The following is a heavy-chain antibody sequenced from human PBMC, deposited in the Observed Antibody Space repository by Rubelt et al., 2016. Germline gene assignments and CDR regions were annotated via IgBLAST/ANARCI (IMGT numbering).Heavy chain of an antibody. CDR1: GYTFTSYG. CDR2: ITAYNGNP. CDR3: ASDPVPVRGGIMTPTH. Sequence: QVQLVQSGAEVKKPGASVKVSCTASGYTFTSYGISWVRQAPGQGLEWMGCITAYNGNPNDAQKSQGRVTTTPDPARSTAYMERRSLRSDDAAVYYGASDPVPVRGGIMTPTHWGQGTLVTVSS. J-gene: IGHJ4*02. D-gene: IGHD3-10*01. V-gene: IGHV1-18*01.